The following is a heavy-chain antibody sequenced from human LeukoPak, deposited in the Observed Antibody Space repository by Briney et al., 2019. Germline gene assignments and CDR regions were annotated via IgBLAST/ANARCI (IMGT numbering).Heavy chain of an antibody. CDR3: ARDLHYDILTGYNY. D-gene: IGHD3-9*01. V-gene: IGHV1-2*02. CDR2: INPNSGGT. Sequence: ASVKVSCKASGYTFTGYYMHSVRQAPGQGLEWMGWINPNSGGTNYAQKFQGRVTMTRDTSISTAYMELSRLRSDDTAVYYCARDLHYDILTGYNYGGQGTLVTVSS. CDR1: GYTFTGYY. J-gene: IGHJ4*02.